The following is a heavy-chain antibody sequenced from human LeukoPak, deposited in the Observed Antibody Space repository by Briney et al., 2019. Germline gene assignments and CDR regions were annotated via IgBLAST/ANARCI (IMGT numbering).Heavy chain of an antibody. V-gene: IGHV3-7*01. CDR2: ITHDGSDK. CDR1: GFIFRNYW. CDR3: ARAPDSSGWHFDY. Sequence: GGSLRLSCTTSGFIFRNYWMTWVRQAPGKGLEWAASITHDGSDKYYVVSVTGRFIISRGNREHSLYLQLDTLRVVDTTLYYCARAPDSSGWHFDYWGQGTLVSVSS. J-gene: IGHJ4*02. D-gene: IGHD3-22*01.